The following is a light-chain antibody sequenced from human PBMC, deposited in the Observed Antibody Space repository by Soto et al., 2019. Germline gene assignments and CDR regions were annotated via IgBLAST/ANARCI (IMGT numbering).Light chain of an antibody. Sequence: QSVLTQPASVSGSPGQSITISCTGTSSDVGVYNYVSWYQQHPGKAPKLMIYEVSNRPSGVSNRLSGSKSGNTASLTISGLQAEDEADYYCSSYTGSSTLDVFGTGAKVTVL. CDR3: SSYTGSSTLDV. CDR1: SSDVGVYNY. J-gene: IGLJ1*01. CDR2: EVS. V-gene: IGLV2-14*01.